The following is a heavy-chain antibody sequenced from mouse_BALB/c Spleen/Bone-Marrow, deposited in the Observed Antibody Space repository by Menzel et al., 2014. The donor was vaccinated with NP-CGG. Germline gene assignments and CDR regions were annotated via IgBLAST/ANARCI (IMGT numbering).Heavy chain of an antibody. CDR1: GFDFSRYW. D-gene: IGHD1-2*01. Sequence: EVKLVESGGGLVQPGGSLKLSCAASGFDFSRYWMSWVRQAPGKGLEWIGEINPESRTINYSPSLKDKFIISRDNAKNTLYLRLNKVRSEDTALYYCARLDYYGCLNYWGQGTTLTVSS. CDR3: ARLDYYGCLNY. CDR2: INPESRTI. J-gene: IGHJ2*01. V-gene: IGHV4-1*02.